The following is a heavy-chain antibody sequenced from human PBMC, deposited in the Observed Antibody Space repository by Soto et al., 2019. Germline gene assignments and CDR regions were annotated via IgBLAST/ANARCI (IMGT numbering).Heavy chain of an antibody. D-gene: IGHD6-13*01. CDR1: GFTFSSYG. V-gene: IGHV3-30*18. CDR3: AKEKAAAGPMYYYGMDV. CDR2: ISYDGSNK. Sequence: GGSLRLSCASSGFTFSSYGMHWVRQAPGKGLEWVAVISYDGSNKYYADSVKGRFTISRDNSKNTLYLQMNSLRAEDTAVYYCAKEKAAAGPMYYYGMDVWGQGTTVTVSS. J-gene: IGHJ6*02.